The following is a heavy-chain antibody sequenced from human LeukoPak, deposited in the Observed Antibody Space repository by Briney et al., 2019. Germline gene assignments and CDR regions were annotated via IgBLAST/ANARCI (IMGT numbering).Heavy chain of an antibody. V-gene: IGHV3-23*01. CDR2: ISGSGGST. D-gene: IGHD3-22*01. Sequence: GGSLRLSCAASGFTFSSYAMSWVRQAPGEGLEWVSAISGSGGSTYYADSVKGRFTIARDNSKNTLYLQMNSLRAEDTAVYYCAKEHYYDSSGYFDYWGQGTLVTVSS. CDR3: AKEHYYDSSGYFDY. J-gene: IGHJ4*02. CDR1: GFTFSSYA.